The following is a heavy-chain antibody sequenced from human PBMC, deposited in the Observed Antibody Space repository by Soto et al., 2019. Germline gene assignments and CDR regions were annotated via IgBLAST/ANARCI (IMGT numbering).Heavy chain of an antibody. Sequence: QVQLQESGPGLVRPSQTLSLGCTVSGASLKSDGFYWSLIRQNPQKGLERIGYVYYSGATNYNPSLKSRLTISRDTSKKQSSLNLNSVTSADTAVYYCARCNGGDTVDIWVQGTVVTVSS. D-gene: IGHD3-10*01. CDR3: ARCNGGDTVDI. CDR2: VYYSGAT. J-gene: IGHJ3*02. CDR1: GASLKSDGFY. V-gene: IGHV4-31*03.